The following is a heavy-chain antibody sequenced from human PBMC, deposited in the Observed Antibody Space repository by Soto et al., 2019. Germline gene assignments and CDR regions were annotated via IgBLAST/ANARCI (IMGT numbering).Heavy chain of an antibody. Sequence: SETLSLTCTVSGGSISSSDYYWGWIRQPPGKGLEWIGSIYQSGSTYYNPSLKSRVTISVDTSKNQFSLKLSSVTAADTAVYYCARDKITGLFDYWGQGTLVTVSS. CDR1: GGSISSSDYY. J-gene: IGHJ4*02. CDR2: IYQSGST. D-gene: IGHD2-8*02. CDR3: ARDKITGLFDY. V-gene: IGHV4-39*02.